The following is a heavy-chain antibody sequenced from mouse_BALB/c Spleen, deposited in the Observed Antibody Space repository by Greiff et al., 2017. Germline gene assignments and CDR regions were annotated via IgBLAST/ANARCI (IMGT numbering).Heavy chain of an antibody. CDR3: ARFYDGYYNY. CDR2: INPGSGGT. Sequence: VQLQQSGAELVRPGTSVKVSCKASGYAFTNYLIEWVKQRPGQGLEWIGVINPGSGGTNYNENFKGKATLTADKSSSTAYMQLSSLTSDDSAVYFGARFYDGYYNYWGQGTTLTVSS. V-gene: IGHV1-54*01. D-gene: IGHD2-3*01. J-gene: IGHJ2*01. CDR1: GYAFTNYL.